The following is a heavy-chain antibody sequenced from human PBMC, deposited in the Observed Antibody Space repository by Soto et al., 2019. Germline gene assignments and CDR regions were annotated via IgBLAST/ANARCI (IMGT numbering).Heavy chain of an antibody. Sequence: QVQLQESGPGLVKPSQTLSLTCTVSGASISSGGYYWNWIRQHPGKGLEWIGYIYYSGSTYYNPSLKSRVTISVDTSKNAFSLKLSSVTAADTAVYYCAGDGRGRGIAVAGRFWYFDLWGRGTLVTVSS. CDR1: GASISSGGYY. CDR2: IYYSGST. D-gene: IGHD6-19*01. J-gene: IGHJ2*01. CDR3: AGDGRGRGIAVAGRFWYFDL. V-gene: IGHV4-31*03.